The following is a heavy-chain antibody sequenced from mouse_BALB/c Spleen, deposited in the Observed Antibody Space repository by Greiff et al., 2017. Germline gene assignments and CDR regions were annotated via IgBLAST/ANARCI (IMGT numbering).Heavy chain of an antibody. CDR2: ISSGSSTI. V-gene: IGHV5-17*02. CDR1: GFTFSSYT. J-gene: IGHJ4*01. Sequence: EVKLMESGGGLVQPGGSLKLSCAASGFTFSSYTMSWVRQTPEKGLEWVAYISSGSSTIYYADTVKGRFTISRDNPKNTLFLQMTSLRSEDTAMYYCARYYRYGDYYAMDYWGQGTSVTVSS. CDR3: ARYYRYGDYYAMDY. D-gene: IGHD2-14*01.